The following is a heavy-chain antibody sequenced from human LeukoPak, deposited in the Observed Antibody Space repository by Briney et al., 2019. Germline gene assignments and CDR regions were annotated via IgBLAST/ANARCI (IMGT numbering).Heavy chain of an antibody. CDR2: INRDGSST. CDR1: GFTFSNYW. D-gene: IGHD6-19*01. V-gene: IGHV3-74*01. J-gene: IGHJ4*02. CDR3: ARDFFRRGIAVAGIDY. Sequence: QPGGSLRLSCAASGFTFSNYWMNWVCLAPGKGLVWVSRINRDGSSTNYADSVKGRFTISRDNAKNTLYLQMNSLRAEDTAVYYCARDFFRRGIAVAGIDYWGQGTLVTVSS.